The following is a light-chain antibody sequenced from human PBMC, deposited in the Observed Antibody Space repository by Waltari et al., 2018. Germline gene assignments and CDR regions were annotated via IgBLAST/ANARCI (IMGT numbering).Light chain of an antibody. V-gene: IGLV1-40*01. CDR3: QAYDHSLNGWV. Sequence: QSVLTQPPPCLGPPGQRSTIPSPGAAPTTGPGFDHPWYQQFPGTAPKLLIYENTHRPSGVPDRFSGSKSGTSASLAITGLQAEDEADYYCQAYDHSLNGWVFGEGTKLTVL. CDR1: APTTGPGFD. J-gene: IGLJ3*02. CDR2: ENT.